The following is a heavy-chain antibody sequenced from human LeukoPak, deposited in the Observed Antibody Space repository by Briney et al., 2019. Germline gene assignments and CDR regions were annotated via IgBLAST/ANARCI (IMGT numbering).Heavy chain of an antibody. CDR3: AREAVAGHEYYFDY. CDR2: INPSGGST. J-gene: IGHJ4*02. Sequence: ASVKVSCKASGYTFTSYYMHWGRQAPGQGLEWMGIINPSGGSTSYAQKFQGRVTMTRDPSTSTVYMELSSLSSEDTAVYSCAREAVAGHEYYFDYWGQGTLVTVSS. V-gene: IGHV1-46*01. D-gene: IGHD6-19*01. CDR1: GYTFTSYY.